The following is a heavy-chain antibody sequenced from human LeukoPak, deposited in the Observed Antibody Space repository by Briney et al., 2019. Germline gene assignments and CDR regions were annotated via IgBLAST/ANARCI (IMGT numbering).Heavy chain of an antibody. J-gene: IGHJ4*02. CDR1: GFTFSNYA. V-gene: IGHV3-23*01. CDR2: ISGSGTST. CDR3: ATHMTTVTTGFDY. Sequence: AGSLRLSCTASGFTFSNYAMSWVRQAPGKGLKWVSVISGSGTSTYYADSVKGRFTISRDNSKNTLYLQMNGLRAEDTAVYYCATHMTTVTTGFDYWGQGTLVTVSS. D-gene: IGHD4-17*01.